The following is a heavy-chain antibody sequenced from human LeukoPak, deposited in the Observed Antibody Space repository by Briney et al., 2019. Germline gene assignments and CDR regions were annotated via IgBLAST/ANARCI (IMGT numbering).Heavy chain of an antibody. CDR2: INPNSGGT. CDR1: GFTFSYYG. D-gene: IGHD3-10*01. V-gene: IGHV1-2*02. J-gene: IGHJ4*02. Sequence: AGRSLRLSCAASGFTFSYYGMHWVRQAPGQGLEWMGWINPNSGGTNYAQKFQGRVTMTRDTSISTAYMELSRLRSDDTAVYYCARDLSYYGSGSYYFDYWGQGTLVTVSS. CDR3: ARDLSYYGSGSYYFDY.